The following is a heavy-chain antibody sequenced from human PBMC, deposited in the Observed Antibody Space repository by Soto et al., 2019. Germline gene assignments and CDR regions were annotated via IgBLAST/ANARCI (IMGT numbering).Heavy chain of an antibody. J-gene: IGHJ6*03. CDR2: ISSSGSTI. Sequence: PGGSLRLSCAASGFTFSDYYMSWIRQAPGKGLEWVSYISSSGSTIYYADSVKGRFTISRDNAKNSLYLQMNSLRAEDTAVYYWARDHDFWSGYFGYYYYMDVWGKGTTVTVSS. CDR1: GFTFSDYY. D-gene: IGHD3-3*01. CDR3: ARDHDFWSGYFGYYYYMDV. V-gene: IGHV3-11*01.